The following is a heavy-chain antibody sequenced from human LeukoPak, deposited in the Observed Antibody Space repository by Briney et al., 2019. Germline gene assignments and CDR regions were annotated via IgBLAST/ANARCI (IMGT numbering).Heavy chain of an antibody. Sequence: SVKVSCKASGGTFSSYAISWVRQAPGQGLEWVGGIIPILGIANYAQKFQGRVTITADKSTSTAYMELSSLRSEDTAVYYCAREHIVGFYYYGMDVWGQGTTVTVSS. CDR2: IIPILGIA. V-gene: IGHV1-69*10. D-gene: IGHD2-15*01. CDR3: AREHIVGFYYYGMDV. CDR1: GGTFSSYA. J-gene: IGHJ6*02.